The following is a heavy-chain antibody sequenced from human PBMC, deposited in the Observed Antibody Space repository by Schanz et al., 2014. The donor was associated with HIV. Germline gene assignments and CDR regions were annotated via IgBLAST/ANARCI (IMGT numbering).Heavy chain of an antibody. CDR1: GLISSKSV. CDR3: AKDRITGTTGVPYYYYGMDV. V-gene: IGHV3-30*09. CDR2: LYGTYE. J-gene: IGHJ6*02. D-gene: IGHD1-7*01. Sequence: QVQLVESGGGVVPPGGSLRLSCAVSGLISSKSVIHWVRQAPGKGLEWVATLYGTYEHFAESVRGRFAVSGDTSKNTVDLQMTALRPEDAAVYYCAKDRITGTTGVPYYYYGMDVWGQGTTVTVSS.